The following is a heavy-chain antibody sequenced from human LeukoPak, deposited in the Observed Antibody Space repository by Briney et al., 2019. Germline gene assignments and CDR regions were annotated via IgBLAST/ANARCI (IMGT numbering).Heavy chain of an antibody. V-gene: IGHV1-69*05. CDR2: IIPIFGTA. Sequence: ASVKVSCKASEGTFSSYAISWVRQAPGQGLEWVGRIIPIFGTANYAQKFQGRVTITTDESTSTAYMELSSLRSEDTAVYYYARDPLDSGGYYFDYWGQGTLVTVSS. CDR3: ARDPLDSGGYYFDY. J-gene: IGHJ4*02. CDR1: EGTFSSYA. D-gene: IGHD3-22*01.